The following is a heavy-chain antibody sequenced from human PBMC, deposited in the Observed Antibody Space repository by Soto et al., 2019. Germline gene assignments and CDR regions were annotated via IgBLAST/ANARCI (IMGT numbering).Heavy chain of an antibody. CDR2: IYYSGTA. Sequence: SETLSLTCTVSGGSISSGDYYWSWIRQPPGKGLEWIGYIYYSGTAYYNPSLTSRVTISVDTSKNQFSLKLSSVTAADTAVYYCARDRPKWTGIGYYGMDVWGEATTFTVAS. V-gene: IGHV4-30-4*01. CDR3: ARDRPKWTGIGYYGMDV. CDR1: GGSISSGDYY. D-gene: IGHD1-26*01. J-gene: IGHJ6*04.